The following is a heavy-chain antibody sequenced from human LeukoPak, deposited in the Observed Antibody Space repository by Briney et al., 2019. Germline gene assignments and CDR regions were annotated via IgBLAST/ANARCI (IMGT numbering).Heavy chain of an antibody. CDR1: GGSISSGGYS. Sequence: PSQTLSLTCAVSGGSISSGGYSWSWIRQPPGKGLEWIGYIYHSGSTYYNPSLKSRVTISVDRSKNQFSLKLSSVTAADTAVYYCAGGSESDAFDIWGQGTMATVSS. J-gene: IGHJ3*02. V-gene: IGHV4-30-2*01. CDR3: AGGSESDAFDI. CDR2: IYHSGST. D-gene: IGHD2-15*01.